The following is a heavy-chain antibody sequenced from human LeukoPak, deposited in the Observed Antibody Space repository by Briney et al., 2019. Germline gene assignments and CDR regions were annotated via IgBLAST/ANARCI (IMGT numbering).Heavy chain of an antibody. V-gene: IGHV4-59*08. CDR2: IYYSGST. CDR3: AGTEEAAAGGGDY. J-gene: IGHJ4*02. D-gene: IGHD6-13*01. CDR1: GGSISSYY. Sequence: PSETLSLTCTVSGGSISSYYWSWIRQPPGKGLEWIGYIYYSGSTNYNPSLKSRVTISVDTSKNQFSLKLSSVTAADTAVYYCAGTEEAAAGGGDYWGQGTLVTVSS.